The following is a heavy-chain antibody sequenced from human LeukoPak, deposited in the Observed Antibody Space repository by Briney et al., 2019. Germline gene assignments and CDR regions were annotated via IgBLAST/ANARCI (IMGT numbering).Heavy chain of an antibody. D-gene: IGHD2-15*01. CDR1: GGSFSGYY. CDR3: ARGEVVVAASFDY. CDR2: INHSGST. Sequence: SETLSLTCAVYGGSFSGYYWSWIRQPPGKGLEWIGEINHSGSTNYNPALKSRVTISVGTSKNQFSMKLSSVTAADTAVYYCARGEVVVAASFDYWGQGTLVTVSS. J-gene: IGHJ4*02. V-gene: IGHV4-34*01.